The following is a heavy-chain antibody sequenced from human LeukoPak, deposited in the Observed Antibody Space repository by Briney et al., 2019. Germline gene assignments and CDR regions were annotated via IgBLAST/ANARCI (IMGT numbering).Heavy chain of an antibody. Sequence: SETLSLTCSVSGDSITSYYGSWIRQPPGKGLEWIGYIHYSGNTNYNPSLKCRVTISVDTSKNQFSLKLSSVTAADTAVYYCARVEVDGIDPWGQGTLGTVSS. D-gene: IGHD5-24*01. CDR3: ARVEVDGIDP. CDR1: GDSITSYY. J-gene: IGHJ5*02. V-gene: IGHV4-59*01. CDR2: IHYSGNT.